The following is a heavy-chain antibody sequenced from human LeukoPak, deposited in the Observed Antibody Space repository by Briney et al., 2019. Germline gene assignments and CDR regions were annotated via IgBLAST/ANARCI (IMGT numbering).Heavy chain of an antibody. CDR3: AKEDYGDYEGERFDP. V-gene: IGHV3-23*01. D-gene: IGHD4-17*01. Sequence: PGGSLRLSCAASGFTFSSYAMSWARQAPGKGLEWVSGISVNVGSTYYADSVKGRFTISRDNSKNTLYLQMNSLRAEDTAGYYCAKEDYGDYEGERFDPWGRGTLVTVSS. CDR1: GFTFSSYA. J-gene: IGHJ5*02. CDR2: ISVNVGST.